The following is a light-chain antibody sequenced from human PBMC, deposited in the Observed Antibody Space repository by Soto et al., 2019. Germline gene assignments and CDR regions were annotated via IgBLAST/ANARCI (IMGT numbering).Light chain of an antibody. J-gene: IGKJ3*01. CDR3: QQYGSSPPVN. Sequence: DIVLTQSTGTLSLSPLQIDTLPYGATQSVNSRYLAWYQQKAGQAPRLLIYGASSRATGIPDRFSGSGSGTDFTLTIRRLEPEDFAVYYCQQYGSSPPVNFGRGNKGDIK. CDR1: QSVNSRY. CDR2: GAS. V-gene: IGKV3-20*01.